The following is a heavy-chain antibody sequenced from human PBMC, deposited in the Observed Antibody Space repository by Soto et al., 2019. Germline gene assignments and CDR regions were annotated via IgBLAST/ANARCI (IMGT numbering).Heavy chain of an antibody. D-gene: IGHD6-13*01. CDR3: ARDGSTYSSSWYVRYYYYGMDV. CDR1: GFTFSSYG. J-gene: IGHJ6*02. V-gene: IGHV3-33*01. Sequence: GGSLRLSCAASGFTFSSYGMHWVRQAPGKGLEWVAVIWYDGSNKYYADSVKGRFTISRDNSKNTLYLQMNSLRAEDTAVYYCARDGSTYSSSWYVRYYYYGMDVWGQGTTVTVS. CDR2: IWYDGSNK.